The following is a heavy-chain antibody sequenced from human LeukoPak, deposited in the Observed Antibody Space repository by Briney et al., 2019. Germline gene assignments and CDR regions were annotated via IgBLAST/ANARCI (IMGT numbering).Heavy chain of an antibody. Sequence: GGSLRLSCAASGFTFDDYAMHWVRQAPGKGLEWVSFISGDGGTTYYADSVKGRFTISRDDSKNSLYLQMSSLRTEDAALYYCAKDTRHCSGGTCYSAPFDYWGQGTLVTVSS. CDR2: ISGDGGTT. CDR3: AKDTRHCSGGTCYSAPFDY. D-gene: IGHD2-15*01. V-gene: IGHV3-43*02. CDR1: GFTFDDYA. J-gene: IGHJ4*02.